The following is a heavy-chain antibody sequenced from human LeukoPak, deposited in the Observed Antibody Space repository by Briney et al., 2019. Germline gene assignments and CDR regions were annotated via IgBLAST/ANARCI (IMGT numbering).Heavy chain of an antibody. V-gene: IGHV4-39*01. CDR1: GGSISSSSYS. CDR3: ARYLPMITFGAPSAFDI. Sequence: PSETLSLTCTVPGGSISSSSYSWGWIRQPPGKGLEWIGSIYYSGSTYYNPSLKSRVTISVDTSKNQFSLKLSSVTAADTAVYYCARYLPMITFGAPSAFDIWGQGTMVTVSS. J-gene: IGHJ3*02. D-gene: IGHD3-16*01. CDR2: IYYSGST.